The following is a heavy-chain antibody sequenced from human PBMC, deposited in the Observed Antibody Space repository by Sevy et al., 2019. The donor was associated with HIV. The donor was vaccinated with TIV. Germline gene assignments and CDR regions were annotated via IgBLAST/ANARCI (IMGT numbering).Heavy chain of an antibody. CDR1: GYGFTGYF. D-gene: IGHD3-3*01. CDR3: ARAPTDFWMGRMDV. CDR2: INPISGGT. J-gene: IGHJ6*02. V-gene: IGHV1-2*06. Sequence: ASVKVSCKTFGYGFTGYFIHWVRQAPGQGLEWMGRINPISGGTDDSHKFQGRVTMTRDTSISTAYFDVTSLRSHRTAVYYCARAPTDFWMGRMDVWGQGTVVTVSS.